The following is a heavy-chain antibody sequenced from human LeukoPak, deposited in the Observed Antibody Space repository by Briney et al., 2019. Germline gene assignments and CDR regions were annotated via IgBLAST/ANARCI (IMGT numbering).Heavy chain of an antibody. V-gene: IGHV3-21*01. Sequence: GGSLRLSCAASGFTFSSYSMNWVRQAPGKGLEWVSSISSSSSYIYYADSVNGRFTISRDNAKNTPYLQMNSLRHEDPAVYYCPRDGYLLPFLEWLSHTLDYYYYGMDVWGQATKVTVSS. D-gene: IGHD3-3*01. J-gene: IGHJ6*02. CDR1: GFTFSSYS. CDR3: PRDGYLLPFLEWLSHTLDYYYYGMDV. CDR2: ISSSSSYI.